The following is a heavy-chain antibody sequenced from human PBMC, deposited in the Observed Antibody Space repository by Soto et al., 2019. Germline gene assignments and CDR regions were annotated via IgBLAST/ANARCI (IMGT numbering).Heavy chain of an antibody. D-gene: IGHD6-6*01. J-gene: IGHJ3*02. CDR1: GYTFTSYD. CDR3: ESFGHIAARYGFDI. V-gene: IGHV1-8*01. CDR2: MNPNSGNT. Sequence: ASVKVSCKASGYTFTSYDINWVRQAAGQGLEWMGWMNPNSGNTGYAQKFQGRVTMTRNTSISTAYMELSSLRSEDTAVYYCESFGHIAARYGFDIWGQGTMVTVSS.